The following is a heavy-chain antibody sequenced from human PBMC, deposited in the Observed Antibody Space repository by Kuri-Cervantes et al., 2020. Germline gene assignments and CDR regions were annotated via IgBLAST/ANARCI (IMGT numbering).Heavy chain of an antibody. Sequence: ASVKVSCKASGYTFTSYDINWVRQATGQGLEWMGWMNPNSGNTDSAQKFQGRATMTRDTSINTAYMELSSLRSDDTAVYYCAREVRVGGKYFDYWGQGALVTVSS. CDR1: GYTFTSYD. CDR2: MNPNSGNT. J-gene: IGHJ4*02. CDR3: AREVRVGGKYFDY. D-gene: IGHD3-16*01. V-gene: IGHV1-8*01.